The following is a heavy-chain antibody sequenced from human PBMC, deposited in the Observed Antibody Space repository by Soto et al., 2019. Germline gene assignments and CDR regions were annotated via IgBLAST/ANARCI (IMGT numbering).Heavy chain of an antibody. CDR1: GGSLRGYY. D-gene: IGHD3-16*01. V-gene: IGHV4-34*01. Sequence: SETLSLTCAVNGGSLRGYYWNLIRQSPGKGLEWIGEINHSGSTNYNPSLKSRVTISVDTSKNKFSLKLSSVTAADTAVYYCARIRLGGLPIYHFYSGMDVWGQGTRVTVS. CDR2: INHSGST. J-gene: IGHJ6*02. CDR3: ARIRLGGLPIYHFYSGMDV.